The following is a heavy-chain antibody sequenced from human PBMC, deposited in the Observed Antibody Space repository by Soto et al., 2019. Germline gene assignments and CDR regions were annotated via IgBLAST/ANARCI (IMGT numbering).Heavy chain of an antibody. V-gene: IGHV3-11*01. CDR2: ISSSGSTI. CDR3: ARDRGLWVVPAAARY. Sequence: GGSLRLSCAASGFTFSDYYMSWIRQAPGKGLEWVSYISSSGSTIYYADSVKGRFTISRDNAKNSLYLQMNSLRAEDTAVYYCARDRGLWVVPAAARYWGQGTLVTVSS. J-gene: IGHJ4*02. CDR1: GFTFSDYY. D-gene: IGHD2-2*01.